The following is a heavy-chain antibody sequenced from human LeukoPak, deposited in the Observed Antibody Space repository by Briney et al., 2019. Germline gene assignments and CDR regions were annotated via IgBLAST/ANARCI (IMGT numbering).Heavy chain of an antibody. Sequence: PGRSLRLSCAASGFTFSSYGMHWVRQAPGKGLEWVAVIWYDGSNKYYADSVKGRFTISRDNSKNTLYLQMNSLRAEDKAVYYCAKDTYGSGNWFDPWGQGTLVTVSS. V-gene: IGHV3-33*06. CDR2: IWYDGSNK. J-gene: IGHJ5*02. CDR3: AKDTYGSGNWFDP. D-gene: IGHD3-10*01. CDR1: GFTFSSYG.